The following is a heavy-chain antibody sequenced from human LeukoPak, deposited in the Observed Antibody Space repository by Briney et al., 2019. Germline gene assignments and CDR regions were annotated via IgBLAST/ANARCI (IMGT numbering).Heavy chain of an antibody. J-gene: IGHJ6*03. V-gene: IGHV3-21*01. D-gene: IGHD2-2*01. CDR1: GFTFSSYS. CDR3: AREYCSSTSCYFSYYYYYYMDV. CDR2: ISSSSSYI. Sequence: GGSLRLSCAASGFTFSSYSMNWVRQAPGKGLEWVSSISSSSSYIYYADSVKGRFTISRDNAKNSLYLQMNSSRAEDTAVYYCAREYCSSTSCYFSYYYYYYMDVWGKGTTVTVSS.